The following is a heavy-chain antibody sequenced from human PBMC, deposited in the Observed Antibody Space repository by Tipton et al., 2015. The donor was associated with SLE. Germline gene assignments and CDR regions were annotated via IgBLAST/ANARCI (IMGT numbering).Heavy chain of an antibody. V-gene: IGHV4-34*01. J-gene: IGHJ2*01. Sequence: TLSLTCSIYGGSFGGYYWSWIRQPPGKGLEWIGEINHGGSTNYNPSLKSRVTISVDTSKNQFSLKLSSVTAADTAVYYCERDRRGWYFVLWGRGSLVTVSS. CDR1: GGSFGGYY. CDR3: ERDRRGWYFVL. D-gene: IGHD1-14*01. CDR2: INHGGST.